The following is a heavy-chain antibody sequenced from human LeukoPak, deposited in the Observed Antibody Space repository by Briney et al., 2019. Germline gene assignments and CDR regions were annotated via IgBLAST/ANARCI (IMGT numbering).Heavy chain of an antibody. V-gene: IGHV3-11*01. CDR2: ISSSGSTI. CDR1: GFTFSDYY. D-gene: IGHD2-21*02. J-gene: IGHJ6*02. Sequence: PGGSLRLSCAASGFTFSDYYMSWIRQAPGKGLEWVSYISSSGSTIYYADSVKGRFTISRDNAKNSLNLQMNSLRAEDTAVYYCARERAPYCGGDCYSNGMDVWGQGTTVTVSS. CDR3: ARERAPYCGGDCYSNGMDV.